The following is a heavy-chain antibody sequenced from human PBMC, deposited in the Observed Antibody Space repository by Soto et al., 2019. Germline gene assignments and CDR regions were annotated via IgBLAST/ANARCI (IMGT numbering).Heavy chain of an antibody. CDR2: MTPNSGNT. D-gene: IGHD3-3*01. J-gene: IGHJ5*02. CDR1: GYTFTDYD. CDR3: ARNLYNTGDFDH. Sequence: QVQLMQSGAEVRKPGASVKVSCRASGYTFTDYDINWVRQAPGQGLEWLGWMTPNSGNTGYALKFQGRVTLTRDISRSTAYMEQSSLTSEDTAVYYCARNLYNTGDFDHWGQGTLVTVSS. V-gene: IGHV1-8*02.